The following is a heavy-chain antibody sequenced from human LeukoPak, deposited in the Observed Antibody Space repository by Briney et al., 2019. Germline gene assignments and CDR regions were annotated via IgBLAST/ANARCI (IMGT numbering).Heavy chain of an antibody. CDR1: GYTFTSYG. CDR2: ISAYNSNT. CDR3: ARGARGTVVTIYWYFDL. V-gene: IGHV1-18*01. D-gene: IGHD4-23*01. Sequence: GASVKVSCKASGYTFTSYGINWVRQAPGQGLEWMGWISAYNSNTHYAQKLQGRVTMTRDMSTSTVYMELSSLRSEDTAVYYCARGARGTVVTIYWYFDLWGRGTLVTVSS. J-gene: IGHJ2*01.